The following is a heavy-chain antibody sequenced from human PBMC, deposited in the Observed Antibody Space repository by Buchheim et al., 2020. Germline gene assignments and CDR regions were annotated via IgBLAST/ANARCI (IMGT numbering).Heavy chain of an antibody. J-gene: IGHJ4*02. V-gene: IGHV3-21*01. CDR3: ARDPVKNDY. CDR2: ISSSISYI. Sequence: EVQLVESGGGLVKPGGSLRLSCAASGFTFSSYSMNWVRQAPGKGLEWVSSISSSISYIYYADSVKGRFPISRDNAKNSMFLQMNSLRAEDTAVYYCARDPVKNDYWGQGTL. D-gene: IGHD4-23*01. CDR1: GFTFSSYS.